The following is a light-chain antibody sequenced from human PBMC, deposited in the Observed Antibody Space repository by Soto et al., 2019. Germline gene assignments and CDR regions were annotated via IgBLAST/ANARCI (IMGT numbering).Light chain of an antibody. CDR2: ASS. J-gene: IGKJ4*01. V-gene: IGKV1-39*01. CDR3: QQSMSAPLT. CDR1: QSISNY. Sequence: DIQMTQSPSSLSASVGARATITCRASQSISNYLNWYQQKLGEAPKLLIYASSSLQIGVPSRLSGSGSGTDFTLTISGLQPEDAASDFGQQSMSAPLTYGGGTKVEIK.